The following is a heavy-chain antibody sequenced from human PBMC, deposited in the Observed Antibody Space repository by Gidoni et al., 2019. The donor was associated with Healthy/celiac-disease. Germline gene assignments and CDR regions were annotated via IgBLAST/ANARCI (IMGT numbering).Heavy chain of an antibody. CDR3: TTDPSPGAARFYYFDY. CDR1: GFTFSNAW. J-gene: IGHJ4*02. CDR2: IKSKTDGGTT. D-gene: IGHD6-6*01. V-gene: IGHV3-15*01. Sequence: EVQLVESGGGLVKPGGSLRLSCAASGFTFSNAWMSWVRQAPGKGLEWVGRIKSKTDGGTTDYAAPVKGRFTISRDDSKNTLYLQMNSLKTEDTAVYYCTTDPSPGAARFYYFDYWGQGTLVTVSS.